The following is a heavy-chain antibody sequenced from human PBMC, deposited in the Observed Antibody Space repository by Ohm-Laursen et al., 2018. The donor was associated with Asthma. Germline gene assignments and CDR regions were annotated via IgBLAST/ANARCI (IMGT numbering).Heavy chain of an antibody. D-gene: IGHD6-19*01. CDR2: INAGNGNT. CDR1: GSTFTNYS. J-gene: IGHJ4*02. V-gene: IGHV1-3*01. CDR3: VRDLNGWFYDDY. Sequence: SVKVSRTASGSTFTNYSIHWARQAPGQRLEWMAWINAGNGNTKASQKFQGRVTITRDTSARTAYMELSSLRSEDTAVYYCVRDLNGWFYDDYWGQGTLVTVSS.